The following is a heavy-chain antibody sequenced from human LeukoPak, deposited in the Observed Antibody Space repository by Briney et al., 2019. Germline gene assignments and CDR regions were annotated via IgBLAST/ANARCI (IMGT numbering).Heavy chain of an antibody. CDR3: ARDGAPTRFDP. CDR1: GGSISSGDYY. V-gene: IGHV4-30-4*01. CDR2: IYYGGST. J-gene: IGHJ5*02. Sequence: SETLSLTCTVSGGSISSGDYYWSWIRQPPGKGLEWIGYIYYGGSTYYNPSLKSRVTISVDTSKNQFSLKLSSVTAADTAVYYCARDGAPTRFDPWGQGTLVTVSS. D-gene: IGHD3-16*01.